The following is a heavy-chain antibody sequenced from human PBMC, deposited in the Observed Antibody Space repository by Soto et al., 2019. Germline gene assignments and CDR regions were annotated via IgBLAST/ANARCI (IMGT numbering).Heavy chain of an antibody. J-gene: IGHJ4*02. CDR1: GYSFSVYC. D-gene: IGHD4-17*01. V-gene: IGHV5-51*01. CDR3: ARQDGDGLYYFDY. Sequence: VESLKISCKGSGYSFSVYCIGWVRQMPGKGLEWMGVIYPRDSDVRYSPSFQGQVTISADKSISTAYLQWTSLKASDTAMYYCARQDGDGLYYFDYWGQGTLVTVSS. CDR2: IYPRDSDV.